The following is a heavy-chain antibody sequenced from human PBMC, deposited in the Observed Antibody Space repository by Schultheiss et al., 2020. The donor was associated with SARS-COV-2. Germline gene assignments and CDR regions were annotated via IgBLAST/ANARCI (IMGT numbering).Heavy chain of an antibody. V-gene: IGHV4-4*07. J-gene: IGHJ4*02. CDR1: GGSISSYY. D-gene: IGHD6-6*01. CDR3: ARGFEYSSSPIDY. CDR2: IYTSGST. Sequence: SETLSLTCTVSGGSISSYYWSWIRQPPGKGLEWIGRIYTSGSTNYNPSLKSRVTISVDTSKNQFSLKLSSVTAADTAVYYCARGFEYSSSPIDYWGQGTLVTVSS.